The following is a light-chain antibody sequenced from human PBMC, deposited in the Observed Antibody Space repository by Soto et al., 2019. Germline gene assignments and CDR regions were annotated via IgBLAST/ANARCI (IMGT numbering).Light chain of an antibody. CDR3: QQYNSYPWT. J-gene: IGKJ1*01. V-gene: IGKV1-5*01. Sequence: DIQMTQSPSTLAASVGDRVTITCRASQSISSWLAWYQQKPGKAPKLLIYDASSLESGVPSRFRGSGSGTEFTLTISSLQPDDFAPYYCQQYNSYPWTFGQGTKVDIK. CDR2: DAS. CDR1: QSISSW.